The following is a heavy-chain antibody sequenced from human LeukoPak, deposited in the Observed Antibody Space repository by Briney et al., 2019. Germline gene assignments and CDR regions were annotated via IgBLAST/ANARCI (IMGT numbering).Heavy chain of an antibody. J-gene: IGHJ4*02. D-gene: IGHD3-10*01. V-gene: IGHV3-NL1*01. CDR1: GFTFSSYG. CDR2: ISGSGGST. Sequence: GGSLRLSCAASGFTFSSYGMHWVRQAPGKGLEWVSAISGSGGSTYYADSVKGRFTISRDNSKNTLYLQMNSLRAEDTAVYYCANWGRWVRGVIIQNWGQGTLVTVSS. CDR3: ANWGRWVRGVIIQN.